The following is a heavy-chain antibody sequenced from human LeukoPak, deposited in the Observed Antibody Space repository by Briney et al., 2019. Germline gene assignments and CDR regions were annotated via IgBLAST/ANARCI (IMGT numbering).Heavy chain of an antibody. Sequence: ASVKVSCKASGYTFSGYYIHWVRQAPGQGLEWMGWISPNSGGTKYAQKFQDRVTMTRDTSITTVYMELSGLAYDDTAVYYCAKGPVVVIDHWGQGTLVTVSS. CDR1: GYTFSGYY. D-gene: IGHD3-22*01. V-gene: IGHV1-2*02. CDR2: ISPNSGGT. J-gene: IGHJ4*02. CDR3: AKGPVVVIDH.